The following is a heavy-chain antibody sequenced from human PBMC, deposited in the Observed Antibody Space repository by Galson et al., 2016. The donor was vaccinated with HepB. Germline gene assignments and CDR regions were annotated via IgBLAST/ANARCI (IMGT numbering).Heavy chain of an antibody. CDR1: GFTFGHHA. CDR3: VRDTVGVMTSFDL. Sequence: SLRLSCAASGFTFGHHAMSWVRQTPGKGLEWVAAISFGADRTFYANSVRGRFTISRDNSMNTMFLQMDSLRADDTAVYYCVRDTVGVMTSFDLWGQGTQVIVSP. J-gene: IGHJ4*02. V-gene: IGHV3-23*01. D-gene: IGHD2-21*02. CDR2: ISFGADRT.